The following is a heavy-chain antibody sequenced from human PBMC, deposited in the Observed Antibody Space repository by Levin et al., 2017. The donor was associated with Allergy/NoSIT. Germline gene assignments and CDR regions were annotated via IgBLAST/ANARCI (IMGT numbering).Heavy chain of an antibody. CDR3: ARGGYDSSGYPNYYGMDV. J-gene: IGHJ6*02. CDR1: GFTFSSYA. Sequence: GGSLRLSCAASGFTFSSYAMHWVRQAPGKGLEWVAVISYDGSNKYYADSVKGRFTISRDNSKNTLYLQMNSLRAEDTAVYYCARGGYDSSGYPNYYGMDVWGQGTTVTVSS. D-gene: IGHD3-22*01. V-gene: IGHV3-30-3*01. CDR2: ISYDGSNK.